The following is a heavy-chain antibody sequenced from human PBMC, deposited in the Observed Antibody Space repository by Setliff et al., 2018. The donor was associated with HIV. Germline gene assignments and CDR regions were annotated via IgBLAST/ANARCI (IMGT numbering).Heavy chain of an antibody. CDR3: ALRSPGGPRDSTWGSHRYDAFEM. CDR2: IYHNGTT. J-gene: IGHJ3*02. V-gene: IGHV4-30-2*01. Sequence: PSETLSLTCAVSGGSIGSGGYAWTWIRQPPGKGLEWIGYIYHNGTTYCNPSLKSRVTISVDKSKNHFSLQLNSVTATDTAIYYCALRSPGGPRDSTWGSHRYDAFEMWGQGTMVTV. CDR1: GGSIGSGGYA. D-gene: IGHD3-16*02.